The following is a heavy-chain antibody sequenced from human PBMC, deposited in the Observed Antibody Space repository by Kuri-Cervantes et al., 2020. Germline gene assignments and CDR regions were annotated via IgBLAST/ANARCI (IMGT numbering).Heavy chain of an antibody. D-gene: IGHD3-22*01. V-gene: IGHV4-31*03. CDR3: ARDRYYYDSSGYYFANYYYYYGMDV. CDR2: IYYSGST. Sequence: SETLSLTCTVSGGSISSGGYYWSWIRQHPGKGLEWIGYIYYSGSTYYNPSFKSRVTISVDTSKNQFSLNLNSVTAADTAVYYCARDRYYYDSSGYYFANYYYYYGMDVWGQGTTVTVSS. CDR1: GGSISSGGYY. J-gene: IGHJ6*02.